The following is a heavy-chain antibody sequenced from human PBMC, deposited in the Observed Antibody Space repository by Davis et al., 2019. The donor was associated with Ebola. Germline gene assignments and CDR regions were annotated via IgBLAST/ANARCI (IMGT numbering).Heavy chain of an antibody. D-gene: IGHD2-15*01. CDR2: ISGSGGTT. J-gene: IGHJ5*02. CDR3: AKADFVMVVP. V-gene: IGHV3-23*01. Sequence: GGSLRLSCAASGLTFVNYVMNWVRQAPGKGLEWVSSISGSGGTTHYADSVKGRFTISRDNSKNTLYLQMSSLRAEDTAVYYCAKADFVMVVPWGQGTLVTVSS. CDR1: GLTFVNYV.